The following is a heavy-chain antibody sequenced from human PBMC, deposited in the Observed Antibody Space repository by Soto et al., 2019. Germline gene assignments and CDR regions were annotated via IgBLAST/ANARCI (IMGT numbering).Heavy chain of an antibody. CDR3: ARSLLRYFDWSLEGG. CDR2: IIPIFGTA. CDR1: GGTFSSYA. J-gene: IGHJ4*02. V-gene: IGHV1-69*01. Sequence: QVQLVQSGAEVKKPGSSVKVSCKASGGTFSSYAISWVRQAPGQGLEWMGGIIPIFGTANYAQKFQGRVTITADESTSKAYMELSSLRSEDTAVYYCARSLLRYFDWSLEGGWGQGTLVTVSS. D-gene: IGHD3-9*01.